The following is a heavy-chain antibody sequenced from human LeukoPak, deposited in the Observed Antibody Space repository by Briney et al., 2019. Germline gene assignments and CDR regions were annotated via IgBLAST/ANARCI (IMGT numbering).Heavy chain of an antibody. Sequence: ASVKVSCKASGYTFTSYGISWVRQAPGQGLEWMGWISAYNGNTNYAQRLQGRVTMTTDTSTSTAYMELRSLRSDDTAVYYCAREYCSSTSCYGWFGPWGQGTLVTVSS. CDR2: ISAYNGNT. J-gene: IGHJ5*02. V-gene: IGHV1-18*01. CDR3: AREYCSSTSCYGWFGP. CDR1: GYTFTSYG. D-gene: IGHD2-2*01.